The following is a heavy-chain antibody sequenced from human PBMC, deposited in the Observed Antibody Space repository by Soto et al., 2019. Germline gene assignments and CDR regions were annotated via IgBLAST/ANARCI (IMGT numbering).Heavy chain of an antibody. CDR2: ISAYNGNT. CDR1: GYTFTSYG. CDR3: ARDGYYDSSGYKNHDAFDI. J-gene: IGHJ3*02. V-gene: IGHV1-18*04. Sequence: SVKVSCKASGYTFTSYGISWVRQAPGQGLEWMGWISAYNGNTNYAQKLQGRVTMTTDTSTSTAYMELRSLRSDDTAVYYCARDGYYDSSGYKNHDAFDIWGQGTMVTVSS. D-gene: IGHD3-22*01.